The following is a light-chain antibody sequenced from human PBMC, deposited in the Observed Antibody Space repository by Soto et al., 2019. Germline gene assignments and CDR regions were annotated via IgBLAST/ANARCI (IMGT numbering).Light chain of an antibody. J-gene: IGKJ4*01. Sequence: EIVLTQSPGTLSLSPGERATLSCRVSQNFYSTHLAWYQQHPGQAPRLLVYAASSRATGSPDRLSGSGSATDLTLTISRLESEDFAGYYCQHYGGSPLTFGGRTKV. CDR1: QNFYSTH. CDR2: AAS. CDR3: QHYGGSPLT. V-gene: IGKV3-20*01.